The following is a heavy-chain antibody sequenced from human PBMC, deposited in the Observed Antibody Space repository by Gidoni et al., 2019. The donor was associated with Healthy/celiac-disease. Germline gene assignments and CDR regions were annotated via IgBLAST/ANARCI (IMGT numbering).Heavy chain of an antibody. V-gene: IGHV4-34*01. CDR2: LNHSGST. D-gene: IGHD4-17*01. CDR3: ARTTVTTEKIFDY. CDR1: GGSFSGYY. J-gene: IGHJ4*02. Sequence: QVQLQQWGAGLLKPSETLSLTCAVSGGSFSGYYWSWIRQPPGKGLEWIGELNHSGSTNYKPSLKSRVTISVDTSKNQFSLKLSSVTAADTAVYYCARTTVTTEKIFDYWGQGTLVTVSS.